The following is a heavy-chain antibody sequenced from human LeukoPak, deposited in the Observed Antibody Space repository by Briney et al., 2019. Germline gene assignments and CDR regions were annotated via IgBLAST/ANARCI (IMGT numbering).Heavy chain of an antibody. D-gene: IGHD3-10*01. CDR3: AKSYGSGRAHDF. CDR1: GYTFTNYY. Sequence: GASVKVSCKASGYTFTNYYIQWVRQAPGQGLEWMGLINPRDGSTTYAQRFQGRVTMTRETSTSTVYMDLSNLRSDDTAVYYCAKSYGSGRAHDFWGQGTLVTVSS. J-gene: IGHJ4*02. V-gene: IGHV1-46*01. CDR2: INPRDGST.